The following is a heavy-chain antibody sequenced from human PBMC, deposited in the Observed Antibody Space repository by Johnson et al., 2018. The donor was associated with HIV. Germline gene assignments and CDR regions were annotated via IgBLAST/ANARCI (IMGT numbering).Heavy chain of an antibody. CDR1: GFTFSSYA. CDR3: AKVRYYDRDAFDI. Sequence: VQLVESGGGLVQPGGSLRLSCAASGFTFSSYAMSWVRQAPGKGLEWVSAISGSGGSTYYADSAKGRFTISRDNSKNTLYLQMNSLRAEDTAVHYCAKVRYYDRDAFDIWGPGTLVTVSP. CDR2: ISGSGGST. V-gene: IGHV3-23*04. D-gene: IGHD3-22*01. J-gene: IGHJ3*02.